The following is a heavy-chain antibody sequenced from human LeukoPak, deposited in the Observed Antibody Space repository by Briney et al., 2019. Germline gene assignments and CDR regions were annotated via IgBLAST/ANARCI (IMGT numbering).Heavy chain of an antibody. V-gene: IGHV3-30*02. Sequence: PGGSLRLSCAASGFTFNNYGMHWVRQAPGKGLEWVAFIRSDGSNKYYADSVKGRFTISRDNSKNTLYLQMNSLRAEDTAIYYCATYRQVLLPFESWGQGTLVTVSS. CDR1: GFTFNNYG. J-gene: IGHJ4*02. CDR3: ATYRQVLLPFES. CDR2: IRSDGSNK. D-gene: IGHD2-8*02.